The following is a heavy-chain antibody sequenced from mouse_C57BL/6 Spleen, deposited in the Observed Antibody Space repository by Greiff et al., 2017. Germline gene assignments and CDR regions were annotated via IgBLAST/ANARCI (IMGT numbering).Heavy chain of an antibody. CDR1: GYSITSGYY. CDR3: ASDYSNLDFDY. J-gene: IGHJ2*01. D-gene: IGHD2-5*01. CDR2: ISYDGSN. V-gene: IGHV3-6*01. Sequence: EVKLQESGPGLVKPSQSLSLSCSVTGYSITSGYYWNWIRQFPGNKLEWMGYISYDGSNNYNPSLKNRISITRDTSKNLFFLKLNSVTTEDTATYYCASDYSNLDFDYWGQGTTLTVSS.